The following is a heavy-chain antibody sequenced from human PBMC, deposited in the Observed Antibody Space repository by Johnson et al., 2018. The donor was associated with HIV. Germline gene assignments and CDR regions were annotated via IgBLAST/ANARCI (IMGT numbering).Heavy chain of an antibody. CDR1: GFTFSSYA. Sequence: QVQLVEYGGGVVQPGRSLRLSCAASGFTFSSYAMHSVRQAPGTGLAWAAFTRHDGSKKYYVDSVKGRIAISRDNAKNSLYLQMNSLRAEDTAVYYCARDFYYLYNQGAFDIWGQGTMVTVSS. V-gene: IGHV3-30*09. CDR3: ARDFYYLYNQGAFDI. D-gene: IGHD2/OR15-2a*01. J-gene: IGHJ3*02. CDR2: TRHDGSKK.